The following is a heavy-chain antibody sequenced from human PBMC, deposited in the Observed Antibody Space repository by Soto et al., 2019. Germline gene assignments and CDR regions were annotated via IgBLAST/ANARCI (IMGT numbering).Heavy chain of an antibody. Sequence: QVQLQESGPGLVKPSGTLSLTCAVSGGSISSSNWWSWVRQPPGKGLEWIGEIYHSGSTNYNPSLKSRVTISVDKSKNQFSLKLSSVTAADTAVYYCARTTDRPRHIVVVTATHDAFDIWGQGTMVTVSS. CDR2: IYHSGST. CDR3: ARTTDRPRHIVVVTATHDAFDI. J-gene: IGHJ3*02. CDR1: GGSISSSNW. D-gene: IGHD2-21*02. V-gene: IGHV4-4*02.